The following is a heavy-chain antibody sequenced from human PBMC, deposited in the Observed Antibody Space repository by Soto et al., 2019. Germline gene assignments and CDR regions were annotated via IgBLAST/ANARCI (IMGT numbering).Heavy chain of an antibody. Sequence: QVQLQESGPGLVKPSETLSLTCTVSGGSISSYYWSWIRQPPGKGLEWIRYISYSGRTNYNPSLMSRVPISVDTSKNQSSLNLSSVTAADTAVYYCARIYCGGDCYTNWYFHLWGRGPLVTVSS. J-gene: IGHJ2*01. D-gene: IGHD2-21*02. CDR2: ISYSGRT. V-gene: IGHV4-59*01. CDR1: GGSISSYY. CDR3: ARIYCGGDCYTNWYFHL.